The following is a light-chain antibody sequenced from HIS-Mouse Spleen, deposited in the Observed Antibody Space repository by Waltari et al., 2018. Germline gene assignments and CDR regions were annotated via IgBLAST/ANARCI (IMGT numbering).Light chain of an antibody. CDR1: TSDVGGYPY. Sequence: QSALTQPRSVSGSPGQSVTISCTGTTSDVGGYPYVSWYQQQPGKAPKLMIYDVSKRPSGVPDRFSGSKSGNTASLTISGLQAEDEADYYCCSYAGSYTFVVFGGGTKLTVL. V-gene: IGLV2-11*01. CDR2: DVS. CDR3: CSYAGSYTFVV. J-gene: IGLJ2*01.